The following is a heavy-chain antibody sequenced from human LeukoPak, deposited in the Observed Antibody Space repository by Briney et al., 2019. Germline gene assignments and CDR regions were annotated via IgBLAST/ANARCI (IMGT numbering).Heavy chain of an antibody. Sequence: SETLSLTCTVSGGSISSSSYYWGWIRQPPGKGLEWIGYIYYSGSTNYNPSLKSRVTISVDTSKNQFSLKLSSVTAADTAVYYCARVNIVVVPAAMSYYYYYYMDVWGKGTTVTISS. V-gene: IGHV4-61*05. CDR3: ARVNIVVVPAAMSYYYYYYMDV. J-gene: IGHJ6*03. CDR2: IYYSGST. D-gene: IGHD2-2*01. CDR1: GGSISSSSYY.